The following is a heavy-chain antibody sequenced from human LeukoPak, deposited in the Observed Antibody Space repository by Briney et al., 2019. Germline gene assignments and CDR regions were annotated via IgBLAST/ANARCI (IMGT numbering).Heavy chain of an antibody. CDR3: ERDAPRIAAQNENCFDP. CDR1: GYAFTSYG. J-gene: IGHJ5*02. Sequence: ASVKVSCKTCGYAFTSYGISWVPQAPGQGLEWMGWISAHNGNTDYAQELQGRVTMTTDTSTSTAYMELRSLRCEHSPVYYCERDAPRIAAQNENCFDPWRGGTLVTVSS. CDR2: ISAHNGNT. D-gene: IGHD6-13*01. V-gene: IGHV1-18*01.